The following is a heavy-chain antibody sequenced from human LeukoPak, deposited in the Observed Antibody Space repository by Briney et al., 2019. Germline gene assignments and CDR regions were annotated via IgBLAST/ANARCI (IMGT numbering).Heavy chain of an antibody. V-gene: IGHV1-18*01. CDR3: ARDGYSSGWYEVDY. D-gene: IGHD6-19*01. CDR1: GYTFTSYG. J-gene: IGHJ4*02. Sequence: ASVKVSCKASGYTFTSYGISWVRQAPGQGLEWMGWISAYNGNTNYAQKLQGRVTMTTDTSTSTAYMELRSLRSDDTAVSYCARDGYSSGWYEVDYWGQGTLVTVSS. CDR2: ISAYNGNT.